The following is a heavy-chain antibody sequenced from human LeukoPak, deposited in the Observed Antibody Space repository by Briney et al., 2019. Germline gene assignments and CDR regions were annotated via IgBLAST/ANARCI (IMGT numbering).Heavy chain of an antibody. V-gene: IGHV1-69*04. CDR3: ARGGNSGSYHYYYYGMDV. D-gene: IGHD1-26*01. J-gene: IGHJ6*02. CDR2: IIPILGIA. Sequence: ASVKVSCKVSEYTLTELSMHWVRQAPGQGLEWMGRIIPILGIANYAQKFQGRVTITADKSTSTAYMELSSLRSEDTAVYYCARGGNSGSYHYYYYGMDVWGQGTTVTVSS. CDR1: EYTLTELS.